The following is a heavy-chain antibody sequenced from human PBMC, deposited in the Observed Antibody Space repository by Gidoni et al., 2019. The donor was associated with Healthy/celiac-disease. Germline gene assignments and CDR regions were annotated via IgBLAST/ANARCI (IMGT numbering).Heavy chain of an antibody. Sequence: GKGLEWIGSIYYSGSTYYNPSLQSRVTICVDTSKNQFSLKPSSVTAADTAVYYCARRFSGNYGKQNWFDPWGQGTLVTVSS. V-gene: IGHV4-39*01. CDR3: ARRFSGNYGKQNWFDP. D-gene: IGHD4-4*01. CDR2: IYYSGST. J-gene: IGHJ5*02.